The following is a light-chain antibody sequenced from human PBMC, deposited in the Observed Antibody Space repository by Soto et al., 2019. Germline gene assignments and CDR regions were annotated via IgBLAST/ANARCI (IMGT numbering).Light chain of an antibody. J-gene: IGLJ2*01. Sequence: QSALTQPPSASGSPGQSVTISCTGTSSDIGGYNYVSWYQRHTGKAPKLIIFEVNRRPSGVPDRFSGSKSGNTASLIVSGLQAEDEADYYCSSYAGSSNLVFGGGT. CDR3: SSYAGSSNLV. CDR2: EVN. CDR1: SSDIGGYNY. V-gene: IGLV2-8*01.